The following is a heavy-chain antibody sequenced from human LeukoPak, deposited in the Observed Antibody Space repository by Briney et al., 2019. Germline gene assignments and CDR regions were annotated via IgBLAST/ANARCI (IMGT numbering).Heavy chain of an antibody. Sequence: ASVKVSCKASGYTFTTYDINWVRQATGQGLEWMGWMNPYGGNTGYAQKFQGRVSITKNTSISTAYMELSSLRSEDTAVYYCARGDVWGTYRSHYFDYWGQGTLVTVSS. CDR1: GYTFTTYD. CDR2: MNPYGGNT. CDR3: ARGDVWGTYRSHYFDY. V-gene: IGHV1-8*03. J-gene: IGHJ4*02. D-gene: IGHD3-16*02.